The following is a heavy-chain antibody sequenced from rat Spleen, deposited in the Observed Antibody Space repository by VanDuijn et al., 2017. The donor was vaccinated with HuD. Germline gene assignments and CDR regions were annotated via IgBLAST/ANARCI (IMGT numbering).Heavy chain of an antibody. CDR1: GFTFSDYY. D-gene: IGHD2-2*01. CDR2: ISYGDSSGHSGT. J-gene: IGHJ1*01. CDR3: ARAGYLRDWYFDF. V-gene: IGHV5-29*01. Sequence: EVQLVESDGGLVQPGRSLKLSCAASGFTFSDYYMAWVRQAPTKGLEWVATISYGDSSGHSGTYYRDSVRGRFTISRDNAKSTLYLQMDSLRSEDTATYYCARAGYLRDWYFDFWGPGTMVTVSS.